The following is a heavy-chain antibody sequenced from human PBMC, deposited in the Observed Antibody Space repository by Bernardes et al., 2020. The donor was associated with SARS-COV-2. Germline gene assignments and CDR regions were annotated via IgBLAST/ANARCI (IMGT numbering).Heavy chain of an antibody. CDR1: GYTFTNYD. J-gene: IGHJ4*02. Sequence: ASVKVSCKASGYTFTNYDINWVRQATGQGLEWMGWMNPNSGNTGYAQKFQGRVTMTRNTSISTAYMDLGSLISEDTAVYYCARGRRIAAARTYYFDYWGQGILVTVSS. CDR3: ARGRRIAAARTYYFDY. D-gene: IGHD6-13*01. V-gene: IGHV1-8*01. CDR2: MNPNSGNT.